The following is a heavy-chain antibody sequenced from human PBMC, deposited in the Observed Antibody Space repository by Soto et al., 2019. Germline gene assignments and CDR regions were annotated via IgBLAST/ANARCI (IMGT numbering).Heavy chain of an antibody. CDR3: ASNMVFGEYGMDV. V-gene: IGHV3-23*01. CDR1: GFTFSSYA. Sequence: EVQLLESGGGLVQPGGSLRLSCAASGFTFSSYAMSWVRQAPGKGLEWVSAISGSAGSIYYADSVKGRFTIPRDNTMNTLYLQMNSLRAEDTAVYYCASNMVFGEYGMDVWGQGTTVTVSS. D-gene: IGHD3-10*02. J-gene: IGHJ6*02. CDR2: ISGSAGSI.